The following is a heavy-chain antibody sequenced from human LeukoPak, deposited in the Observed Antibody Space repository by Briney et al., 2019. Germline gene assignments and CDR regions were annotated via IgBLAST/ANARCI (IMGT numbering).Heavy chain of an antibody. D-gene: IGHD2-15*01. CDR3: ARDRDPEGYCSGGSCYSVFDY. J-gene: IGHJ4*02. CDR1: GFTFSSYA. CDR2: ISYDGSNK. Sequence: PGGSLRLPCAASGFTFSSYAMHWVRQAPGKGLEWVAVISYDGSNKYYADSVKGRFTISRDNSKNTLYLQMNSLRAEDTAVYYCARDRDPEGYCSGGSCYSVFDYWGQGTLVTVSS. V-gene: IGHV3-30-3*01.